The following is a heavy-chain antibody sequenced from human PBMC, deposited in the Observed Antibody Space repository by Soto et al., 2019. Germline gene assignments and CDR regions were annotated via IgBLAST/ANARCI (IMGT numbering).Heavy chain of an antibody. CDR1: GFTFSDYF. CDR3: ARDWNSND. Sequence: SLRLSCAASGFTFSDYFMSWIRQAPGKGLECVSYITSSSTIYYSDSVKGRFTISRDNAKNSLFLQMNSLRAEDTAVYYCARDWNSNDWGQGTLVTVSS. CDR2: ITSSSTI. V-gene: IGHV3-11*01. J-gene: IGHJ4*02. D-gene: IGHD1-7*01.